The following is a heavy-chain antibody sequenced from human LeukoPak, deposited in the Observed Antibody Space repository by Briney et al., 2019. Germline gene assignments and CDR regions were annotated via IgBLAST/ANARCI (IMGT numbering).Heavy chain of an antibody. CDR1: GFSFSSYS. CDR2: IWYDGRDK. D-gene: IGHD5-18*01. Sequence: GGSLRLSCAASGFSFSSYSMIWVRQAPGKGLEWVAFIWYDGRDKYYADSVKGQFTISRDNSKNTLYLQMNSLRAEDTAVYYCAKDPYSYGSYFDSWDQGTLVTVSS. J-gene: IGHJ4*02. CDR3: AKDPYSYGSYFDS. V-gene: IGHV3-30*02.